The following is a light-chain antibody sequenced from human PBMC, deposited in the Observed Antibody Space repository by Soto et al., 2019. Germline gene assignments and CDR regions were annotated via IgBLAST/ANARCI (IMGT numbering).Light chain of an antibody. CDR2: EVS. CDR3: SSYTFSSALVV. Sequence: QSVLTQPASVSGSPGQSITISCTGTSSDVGGYNFVSWYQQHPGKAPRLMIYEVSNRPSGVSDRFSGSKSGNTASLTISGLQAEDEADYYCSSYTFSSALVVFGGGTKLTV. CDR1: SSDVGGYNF. J-gene: IGLJ2*01. V-gene: IGLV2-14*01.